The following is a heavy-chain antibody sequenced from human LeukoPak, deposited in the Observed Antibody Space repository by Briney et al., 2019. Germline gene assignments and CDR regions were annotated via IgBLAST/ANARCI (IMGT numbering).Heavy chain of an antibody. V-gene: IGHV3-7*01. CDR2: IKQGGSEK. CDR1: GFTFSSYW. D-gene: IGHD3-22*01. J-gene: IGHJ4*02. CDR3: ARDSYDSSGYPFGY. Sequence: GGSLRLSCAASGFTFSSYWMSWVRQAPGKGLEWVANIKQGGSEKYYVDSVKGRFTISRDNAKNSLYLQMNSLRAEDTAVYYCARDSYDSSGYPFGYWGQGTLVTVSS.